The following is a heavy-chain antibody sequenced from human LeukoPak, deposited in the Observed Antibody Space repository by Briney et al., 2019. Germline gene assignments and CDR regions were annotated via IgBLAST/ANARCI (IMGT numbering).Heavy chain of an antibody. D-gene: IGHD3-3*01. Sequence: ASVKVSCKASGYTFTSYDINWVRQATGQGLEWMGWMNPNGGNTGYAQKFQGRVTMTRNTSISTAYMELSRLTSDDTAVYYCARVGLRFLEWSLADNFDYWGQGTLVTVSS. CDR2: MNPNGGNT. CDR3: ARVGLRFLEWSLADNFDY. V-gene: IGHV1-8*01. CDR1: GYTFTSYD. J-gene: IGHJ4*02.